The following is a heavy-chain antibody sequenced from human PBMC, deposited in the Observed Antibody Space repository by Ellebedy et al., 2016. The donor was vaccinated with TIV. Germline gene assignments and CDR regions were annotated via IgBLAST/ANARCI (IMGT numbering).Heavy chain of an antibody. CDR1: GYTFTSYW. CDR3: ARSHSLPRAMDV. J-gene: IGHJ6*02. V-gene: IGHV5-10-1*01. CDR2: IDPTDSYT. Sequence: GESLKISCKGSGYTFTSYWITWVRQMPGKGLEWMGRIDPTDSYTNHSPSFQGHVNMSADKSTCTAYLQWSKLQASDTAIYYCARSHSLPRAMDVWGQGTTVTVSS. D-gene: IGHD1-26*01.